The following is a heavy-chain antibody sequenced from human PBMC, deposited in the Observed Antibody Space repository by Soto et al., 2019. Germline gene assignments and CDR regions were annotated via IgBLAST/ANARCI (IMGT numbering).Heavy chain of an antibody. CDR2: IYYSGST. CDR1: GGSISSGGYY. CDR3: ARGRAFTYYFDY. Sequence: PSETLALTCTVSGGSISSGGYYWSWIRQHPGKGLEWIGYIYYSGSTYYNPSLKSRVTISVDTSKNQFSLKLSSVTAAATAVYYCARGRAFTYYFDYSGQGTRVTVSS. D-gene: IGHD3-16*01. V-gene: IGHV4-31*03. J-gene: IGHJ4*02.